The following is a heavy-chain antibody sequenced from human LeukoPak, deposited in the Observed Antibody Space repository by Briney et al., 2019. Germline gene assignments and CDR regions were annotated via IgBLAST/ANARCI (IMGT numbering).Heavy chain of an antibody. CDR1: GYTFTSYG. D-gene: IGHD3-9*01. CDR3: ARDPQSTCDYDILTDNYYYYGMDV. Sequence: GASVKVSCKASGYTFTSYGISWVRQAPGQGLEWMGWISAYNGNTNYAQKLQGRVTMTTDTSTSTAYMELRSLRSDDTAVYYCARDPQSTCDYDILTDNYYYYGMDVWGQGTTVTVSS. V-gene: IGHV1-18*01. CDR2: ISAYNGNT. J-gene: IGHJ6*02.